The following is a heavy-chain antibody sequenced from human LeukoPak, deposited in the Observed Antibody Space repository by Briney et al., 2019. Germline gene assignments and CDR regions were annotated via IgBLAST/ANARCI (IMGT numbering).Heavy chain of an antibody. CDR2: IRYDGSNK. J-gene: IGHJ4*02. D-gene: IGHD5/OR15-5a*01. V-gene: IGHV3-30*02. CDR1: GFTLISSG. Sequence: GGSLRLACAPYGFTLISSGVESVRQAPGKGLGWEAFIRYDGSNKYYADSVKGRFTISRDNSKNTLYLQMNSLRAEDTAVYYCGKDKGVYDLFDYWGQGTLVTVSS. CDR3: GKDKGVYDLFDY.